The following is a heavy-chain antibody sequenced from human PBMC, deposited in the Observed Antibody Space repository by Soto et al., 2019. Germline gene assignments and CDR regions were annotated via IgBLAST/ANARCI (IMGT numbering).Heavy chain of an antibody. D-gene: IGHD3-10*01. CDR3: ARAMVRGVDYGMDV. V-gene: IGHV1-69*02. CDR2: IIPILGIA. Sequence: QVQLVQSGAEVKKPGSSVKVSCKASGGTFSSYTISWVRQAPGQGLEWMGRIIPILGIANYAQKFQGRVTITADKSTSTAYMELSSLRSEDTAVYYCARAMVRGVDYGMDVWGQGTTVTVSS. CDR1: GGTFSSYT. J-gene: IGHJ6*02.